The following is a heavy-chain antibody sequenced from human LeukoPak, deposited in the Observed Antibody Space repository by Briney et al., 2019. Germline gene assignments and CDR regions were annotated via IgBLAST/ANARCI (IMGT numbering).Heavy chain of an antibody. Sequence: SETLSLTCTVSGGSISSSSYYWGWIRQPPGKGLEWIGSIYYSGSTNYNPSLKSRVTISVDTSKNQFSLKLSSVTAADTAVYYCATALGSGSYPVDYWGQGTLVTVSS. CDR2: IYYSGST. D-gene: IGHD3-10*02. J-gene: IGHJ4*02. V-gene: IGHV4-39*07. CDR3: ATALGSGSYPVDY. CDR1: GGSISSSSYY.